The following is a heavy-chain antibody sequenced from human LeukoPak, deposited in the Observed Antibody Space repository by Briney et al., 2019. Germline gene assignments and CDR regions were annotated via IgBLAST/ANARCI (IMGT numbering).Heavy chain of an antibody. V-gene: IGHV4-39*01. CDR3: ARHSNEGGGYSYGLGAFDI. J-gene: IGHJ3*02. D-gene: IGHD5-18*01. Sequence: PSETLSLTCTVSGGSISSSSYYWGWIRQPPGKGLEWIGSIYYSGSTYYSPSLKSRVTISVDTSKNQFSLKLSSVTAADTAVYYCARHSNEGGGYSYGLGAFDIWGQGTMVTVSS. CDR1: GGSISSSSYY. CDR2: IYYSGST.